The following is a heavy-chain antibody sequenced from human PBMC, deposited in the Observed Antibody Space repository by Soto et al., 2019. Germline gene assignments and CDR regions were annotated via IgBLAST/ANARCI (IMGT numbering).Heavy chain of an antibody. J-gene: IGHJ4*02. CDR3: ARHTNYRDSSGSYYAAYYFDY. D-gene: IGHD3-22*01. CDR2: IYYSGST. Sequence: NPSETLSLTCTVSGGPISSGVHYWNWIRQHPGKGLEWIGYIYYSGSTYFNPSLRSRVTMSVDTSKNQFSLKLRSVTAADTAVYYCARHTNYRDSSGSYYAAYYFDYWGQGTLVTVSS. CDR1: GGPISSGVHY. V-gene: IGHV4-31*03.